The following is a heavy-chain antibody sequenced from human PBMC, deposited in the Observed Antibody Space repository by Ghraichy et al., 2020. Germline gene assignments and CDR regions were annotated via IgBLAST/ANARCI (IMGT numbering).Heavy chain of an antibody. Sequence: GGSLRLSCAASGFIFTDYYMSWIRQAPGKGLEWVSYTSSSGNTIYYADSVKGRFTISRDNAKNSLYLQMNSLRTEDTAVYYCARSDDYVEYWGQGTLVTVSS. CDR3: ARSDDYVEY. J-gene: IGHJ4*02. V-gene: IGHV3-11*01. CDR1: GFIFTDYY. CDR2: TSSSGNTI.